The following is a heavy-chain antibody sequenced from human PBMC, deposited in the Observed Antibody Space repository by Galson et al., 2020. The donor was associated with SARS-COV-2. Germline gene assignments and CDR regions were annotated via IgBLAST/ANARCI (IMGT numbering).Heavy chain of an antibody. Sequence: TGGSLRLSCAASGFTFSSYAMSWVRQAPGKGLEWVSAISGSGGSTYYADSVKGRFTISRDNSKNTLYLQMNSLRAEDTAVYYCAKDGPLEWNDFSYYYYYGMDVWGQGTTVTVSS. CDR1: GFTFSSYA. CDR3: AKDGPLEWNDFSYYYYYGMDV. V-gene: IGHV3-23*01. CDR2: ISGSGGST. D-gene: IGHD1-1*01. J-gene: IGHJ6*02.